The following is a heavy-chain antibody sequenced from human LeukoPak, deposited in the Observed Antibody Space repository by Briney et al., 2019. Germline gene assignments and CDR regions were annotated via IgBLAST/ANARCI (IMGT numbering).Heavy chain of an antibody. J-gene: IGHJ4*02. D-gene: IGHD1-1*01. Sequence: GGSLRLSCAASGFTLSTYNMKWVRQAPRKGLEWVSSISTSSSYIYYADSVKGRFTISRDNAKNSLYLQMNSLRAEDTAVYYCARDEMRTDDYWGQGTLVTVSS. V-gene: IGHV3-21*01. CDR3: ARDEMRTDDY. CDR1: GFTLSTYN. CDR2: ISTSSSYI.